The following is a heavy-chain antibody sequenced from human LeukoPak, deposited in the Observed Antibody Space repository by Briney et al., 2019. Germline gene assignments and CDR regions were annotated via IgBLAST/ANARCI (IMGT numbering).Heavy chain of an antibody. CDR2: IIPIFGTA. J-gene: IGHJ5*02. CDR1: GGTFSSYA. CDR3: ARDNYAGANWFDP. Sequence: SVKVSCKASGGTFSSYAISWVRQAPGQGLEWMGGIIPIFGTANYAQKFQGRVTITTDESTSTAYMGLSSLRSEDTAVYYCARDNYAGANWFDPWGQGTLVTVSS. D-gene: IGHD1-7*01. V-gene: IGHV1-69*05.